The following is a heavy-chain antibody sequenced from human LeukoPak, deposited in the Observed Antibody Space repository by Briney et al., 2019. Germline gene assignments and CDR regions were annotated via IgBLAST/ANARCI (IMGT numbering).Heavy chain of an antibody. CDR1: AFTFSNYD. J-gene: IGHJ5*02. D-gene: IGHD6-19*01. Sequence: GGSLRLSCAASAFTFSNYDMSWVRQAPGKGLEWVSSISDSGGSTYYADSVKGRFTISRDNSKNTLYLQMTNLRAADTAVYYCAKDLSRAVAADWFDPWDQGSLLTVSS. V-gene: IGHV3-23*01. CDR3: AKDLSRAVAADWFDP. CDR2: ISDSGGST.